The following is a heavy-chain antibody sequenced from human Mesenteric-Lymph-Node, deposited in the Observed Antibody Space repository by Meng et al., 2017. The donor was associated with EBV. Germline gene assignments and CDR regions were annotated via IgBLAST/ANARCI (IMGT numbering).Heavy chain of an antibody. CDR2: INPSGDSP. J-gene: IGHJ4*02. D-gene: IGHD3-10*01. CDR3: ARAPHWFRDYGGDS. CDR1: AYTFSSDY. Sequence: QVALGQSGAEVKKPGASVKVSCKASAYTFSSDYMQWVRQAPGQGLEWMGIINPSGDSPSYAQNFQGRVTMTRDTSTSTVYMELSSLKSEDTAVYYCARAPHWFRDYGGDSWGQGTLVTVSS. V-gene: IGHV1-46*01.